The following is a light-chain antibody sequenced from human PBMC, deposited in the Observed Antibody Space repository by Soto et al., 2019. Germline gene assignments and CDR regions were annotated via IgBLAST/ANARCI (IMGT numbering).Light chain of an antibody. J-gene: IGLJ1*01. CDR2: DVS. CDR3: NSYTSNNTYV. CDR1: SSDVGAFNY. V-gene: IGLV2-14*03. Sequence: ALTQPASVSGSPGQAITISCSGTSSDVGAFNYVSWYQQHPGKAPKLMIYDVSNRPSGVSNRFSGSKSGNTASLTISGLRAEDEDDYYCNSYTSNNTYVFGTGTKVTVL.